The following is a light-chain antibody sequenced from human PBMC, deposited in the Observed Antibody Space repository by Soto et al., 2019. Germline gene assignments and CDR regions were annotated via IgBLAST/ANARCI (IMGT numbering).Light chain of an antibody. CDR1: QSISSW. CDR2: KAS. V-gene: IGKV1-5*03. CDR3: QQYNSYPVT. J-gene: IGKJ2*01. Sequence: DIQMTQSPSTLSASVGDRVTITCRASQSISSWLAWYQQKPGKAPKLLIYKASSLESGVPSRFSGSGSGTDSTLTISSLQPDDFATDYCQQYNSYPVTFGQGTKLEIK.